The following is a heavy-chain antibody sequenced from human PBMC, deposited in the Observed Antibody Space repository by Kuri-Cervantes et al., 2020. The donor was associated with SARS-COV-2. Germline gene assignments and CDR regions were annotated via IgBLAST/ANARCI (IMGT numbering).Heavy chain of an antibody. V-gene: IGHV4-39*07. CDR3: ARANYYYDSSGWGCYFDY. Sequence: GSLRLSCTVSGGSISSPNYDWGWIRQPPGKGLEWIGSIPSAGGTYYSPFLKSRVTISVDTSKNQFSLKLSSVTAADTAVYYCARANYYYDSSGWGCYFDYWGQGTLVTVSS. CDR2: IPSAGGT. CDR1: GGSISSPNYD. J-gene: IGHJ4*02. D-gene: IGHD3-22*01.